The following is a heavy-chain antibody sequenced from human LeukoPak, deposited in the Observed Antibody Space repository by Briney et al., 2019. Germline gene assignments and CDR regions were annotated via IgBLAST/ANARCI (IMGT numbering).Heavy chain of an antibody. CDR1: GFTFSSYS. Sequence: GGSLRLSCAASGFTFSSYSMNWARRAPGEGLEWVSSISSSSSYIYYADSVKGRFTISRDNGENSLYLQMNSLRVGDTAVYYCAREFEYRTSGAGYWGQGTLVTVSS. CDR2: ISSSSSYI. V-gene: IGHV3-21*01. CDR3: AREFEYRTSGAGY. D-gene: IGHD6-6*01. J-gene: IGHJ4*02.